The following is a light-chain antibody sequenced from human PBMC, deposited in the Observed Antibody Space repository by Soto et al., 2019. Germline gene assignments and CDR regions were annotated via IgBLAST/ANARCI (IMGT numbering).Light chain of an antibody. V-gene: IGLV1-44*01. CDR3: QSYDSSLSGSWV. CDR1: NSNIGSNT. Sequence: QSVLTQPPSASGTPGQRVTISCSGSNSNIGSNTVNWYQQLPGTAPKLLIYYDNLRPSGVPDRISGSKSGTSASLAISGLQSDDEADYYCQSYDSSLSGSWVFGGGTKLTVL. J-gene: IGLJ3*02. CDR2: YDN.